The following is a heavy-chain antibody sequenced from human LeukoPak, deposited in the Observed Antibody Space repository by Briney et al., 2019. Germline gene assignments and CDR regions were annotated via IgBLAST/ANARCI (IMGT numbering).Heavy chain of an antibody. CDR3: ARDLQYYGSGSYPPPSWFDP. D-gene: IGHD3-10*01. Sequence: RWASVKVSCKASGYTFTGYYMHWVRQAPGQGLEWMGWINPNSGGTNYAQKFQGRVTMTRDTSISTAYMELSRLRSDDTAVYYCARDLQYYGSGSYPPPSWFDPWGQGTLVTVSS. CDR2: INPNSGGT. CDR1: GYTFTGYY. V-gene: IGHV1-2*02. J-gene: IGHJ5*02.